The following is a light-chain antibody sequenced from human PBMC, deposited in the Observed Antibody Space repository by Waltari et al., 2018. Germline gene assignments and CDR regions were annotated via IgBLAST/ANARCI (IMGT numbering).Light chain of an antibody. J-gene: IGKJ4*01. Sequence: ETVLTQSPATLSLSPGERATLSCRASQSVSSYLAWYQQKPGQAPRLLIYDASNRATGIPARFSGSGSGTDFTLTISSLEPEDFAVYYCHQRSNWPPTFGGGTKVEIK. CDR2: DAS. V-gene: IGKV3-11*01. CDR1: QSVSSY. CDR3: HQRSNWPPT.